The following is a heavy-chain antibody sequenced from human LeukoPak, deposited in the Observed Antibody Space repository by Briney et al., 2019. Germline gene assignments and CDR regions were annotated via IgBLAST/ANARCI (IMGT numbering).Heavy chain of an antibody. CDR2: IFYDGTIQ. J-gene: IGHJ4*02. Sequence: GRSLRLSCAASGFTFTHYAMHWVRQTPGKGLEWVAVIFYDGTIQYYSDSVRGRLIVSRDNPKNTLYLQMNSLRAEDTAVYYCAKDGIFFHYYDSSGYSHLDSWGQGTLVTVSS. CDR1: GFTFTHYA. V-gene: IGHV3-30*18. D-gene: IGHD3-22*01. CDR3: AKDGIFFHYYDSSGYSHLDS.